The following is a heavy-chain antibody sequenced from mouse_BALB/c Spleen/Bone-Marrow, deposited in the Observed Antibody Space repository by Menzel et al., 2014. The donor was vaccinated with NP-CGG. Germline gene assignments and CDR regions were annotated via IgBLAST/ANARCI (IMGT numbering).Heavy chain of an antibody. CDR2: INPSTAYT. D-gene: IGHD1-2*01. V-gene: IGHV1-7*01. CDR3: ALTTATPFAY. CDR1: GYTFTVYW. Sequence: VQLQQSGAELAKPGASVKMSCKASGYTFTVYWIHWVKQRPGQGLEWIGHINPSTAYTEYNQKFKDKATLTADKSSTTAYMQLSSLTSEDSAVYYCALTTATPFAYWGQGTLVTVS. J-gene: IGHJ3*01.